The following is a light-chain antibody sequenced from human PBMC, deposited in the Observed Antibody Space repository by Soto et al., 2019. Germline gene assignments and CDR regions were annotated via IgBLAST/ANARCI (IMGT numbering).Light chain of an antibody. Sequence: EIVMTQSPATLSVSPGERVTLSCRASQSISSKLAWYQQKPGQAPRLIMYGASTRPTGIPARFSGSGSGTEFTLTISSLQSEDFAVYYCQRYGTSPGTFGQGTKVDIK. CDR1: QSISSK. CDR2: GAS. J-gene: IGKJ1*01. V-gene: IGKV3-15*01. CDR3: QRYGTSPGT.